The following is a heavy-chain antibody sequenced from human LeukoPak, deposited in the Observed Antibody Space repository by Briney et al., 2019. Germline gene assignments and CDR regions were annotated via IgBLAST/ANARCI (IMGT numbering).Heavy chain of an antibody. D-gene: IGHD3-10*01. J-gene: IGHJ4*02. CDR3: ARPDDSESFYRANHY. CDR1: GFSFNSYP. V-gene: IGHV3-30*04. Sequence: PGGSLRPSCAASGFSFNSYPMHWVRQAPGKGLEWVAVISNDGNNKYYADSVKGRFTISRDNSNNTLSLQMNGLRVEDTAVYYCARPDDSESFYRANHYWGRGTLVTVS. CDR2: ISNDGNNK.